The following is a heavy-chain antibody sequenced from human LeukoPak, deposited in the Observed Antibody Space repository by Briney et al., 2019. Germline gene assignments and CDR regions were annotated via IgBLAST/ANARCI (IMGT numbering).Heavy chain of an antibody. D-gene: IGHD4-17*01. J-gene: IGHJ4*02. CDR3: ARGSTVSPTRFDY. CDR2: IIPIFGTA. V-gene: IGHV1-69*05. Sequence: SVKVSCKASGGTFSSYAISWVRQAPGQGLEWMGGIIPIFGTANYAQKFQGRVTITTDESTSTAYLELSSLRSEDTAVYYCARGSTVSPTRFDYWGQGTLVTVSS. CDR1: GGTFSSYA.